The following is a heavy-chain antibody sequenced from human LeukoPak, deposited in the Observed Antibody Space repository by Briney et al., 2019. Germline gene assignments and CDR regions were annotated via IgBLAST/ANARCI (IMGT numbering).Heavy chain of an antibody. CDR3: ARDWSGSGWGSRAFDI. CDR1: GFTFSSYG. V-gene: IGHV3-33*01. CDR2: IWYDGSNK. D-gene: IGHD6-19*01. Sequence: GSLRLSCAASGFTFSSYGMHWVRQAPGKGLEWVAVIWYDGSNKYYADSVKGRFTISRDNSKNTLYLQMNSLRAEDTAVYYCARDWSGSGWGSRAFDIWGQGTMVTVSS. J-gene: IGHJ3*02.